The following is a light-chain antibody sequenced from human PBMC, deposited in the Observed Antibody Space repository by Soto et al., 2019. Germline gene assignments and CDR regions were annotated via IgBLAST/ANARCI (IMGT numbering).Light chain of an antibody. CDR2: RAS. J-gene: IGKJ1*01. V-gene: IGKV1-39*01. CDR3: QQSYNSPPWT. CDR1: QTISTS. Sequence: DIQMTQSPSSLSASVGDRVTISCRASQTISTSLNWYQQKPGTAPRLLIYRASSVKSGVPPRFSGSGSGRDFTLTISSLRPEDIATYSCQQSYNSPPWTFGQGTKVDIK.